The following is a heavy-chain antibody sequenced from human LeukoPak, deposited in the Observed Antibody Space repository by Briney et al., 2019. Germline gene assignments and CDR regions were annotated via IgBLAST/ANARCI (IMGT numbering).Heavy chain of an antibody. CDR2: IYYSGST. V-gene: IGHV4-30-4*08. D-gene: IGHD2-2*01. CDR1: GGSISSGDYY. CDR3: AGPVVPAAEDAFDI. J-gene: IGHJ3*02. Sequence: SQTLSLTCTVSGGSISSGDYYWSWIRQPPGKGLEWIGYIYYSGSTYYNPSLKSRVTISVDTSKNQFSLQLSSVTAADTAVYYCAGPVVPAAEDAFDIWGQGTMVTVSS.